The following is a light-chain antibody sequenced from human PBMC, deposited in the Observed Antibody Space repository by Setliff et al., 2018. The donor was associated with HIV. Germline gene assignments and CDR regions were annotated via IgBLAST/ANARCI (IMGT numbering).Light chain of an antibody. Sequence: QSALTQPASVSGSPGQSITISCTGSRSDVGNTLSVSWYQQNVGEVPKLPIYEVDRRPSGISHRFSGSKSANTASLTISGLQVEDEADYYCCSYGSGDIWVFGGGTKSPS. CDR2: EVD. V-gene: IGLV2-23*02. CDR3: CSYGSGDIWV. CDR1: RSDVGNTLS. J-gene: IGLJ3*02.